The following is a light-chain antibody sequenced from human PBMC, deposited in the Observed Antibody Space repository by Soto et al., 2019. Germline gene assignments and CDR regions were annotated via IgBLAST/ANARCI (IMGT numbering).Light chain of an antibody. CDR3: QQYSSEWT. V-gene: IGKV3-20*01. Sequence: EIVLTQSPGTLSLSPGERATLSCRASQSFSSNYLAWYQQKPGQAPRLLIYGASTRTTGIPDRFIGSESGTDFTLTISRLEAEDFAVYYCQQYSSEWTFGQGTKVEI. CDR2: GAS. CDR1: QSFSSNY. J-gene: IGKJ1*01.